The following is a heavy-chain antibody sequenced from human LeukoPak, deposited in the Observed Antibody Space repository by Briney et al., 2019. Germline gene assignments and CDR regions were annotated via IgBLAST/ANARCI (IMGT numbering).Heavy chain of an antibody. CDR3: ARTRLSCDC. CDR2: INQDGSEK. J-gene: IGHJ4*02. CDR1: GFTLRSYW. Sequence: PGGSLRLSCAASGFTLRSYWMTWVRQAPGKGLEWVASINQDGSEKNYVDSVKGRFTISRDNAGNSLYLQMNSLRDEDTAVYYCARTRLSCDCWGQGTLVTVSS. V-gene: IGHV3-7*01.